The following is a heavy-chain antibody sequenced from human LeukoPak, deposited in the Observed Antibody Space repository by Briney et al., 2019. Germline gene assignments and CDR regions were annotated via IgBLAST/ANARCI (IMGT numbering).Heavy chain of an antibody. CDR1: GYSFTRYW. V-gene: IGHV5-51*01. J-gene: IGHJ4*02. CDR3: ARHTDFWSGFFDY. D-gene: IGHD3-3*01. CDR2: IYPGDSDT. Sequence: GESLKISCKGSGYSFTRYWIGWVRQLPGKGLEWMGIIYPGDSDTRYSPSFQGQVTISADKSISTAYLQWSSLKASDTAMYYCARHTDFWSGFFDYWGQGTLVTVSS.